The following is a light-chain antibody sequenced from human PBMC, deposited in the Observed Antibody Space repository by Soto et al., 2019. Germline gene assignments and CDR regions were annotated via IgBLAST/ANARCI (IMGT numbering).Light chain of an antibody. Sequence: ILMTQSPSSLSAFVGDRVTITCLASQDIGNFLAWYQQKPGKVPKLLIYAASTLQSGVPSRFSGSGSGTDFTLTISSLQPEDVATYYCQKCKVAPFTFGGGTKVDNK. V-gene: IGKV1-27*01. CDR3: QKCKVAPFT. CDR2: AAS. J-gene: IGKJ4*01. CDR1: QDIGNF.